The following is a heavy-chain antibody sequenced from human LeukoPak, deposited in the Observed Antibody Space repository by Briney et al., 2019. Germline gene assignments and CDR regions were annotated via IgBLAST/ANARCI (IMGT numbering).Heavy chain of an antibody. D-gene: IGHD1-26*01. V-gene: IGHV4-39*07. CDR1: GGSISSSSYY. CDR3: ALTTWEQRDY. J-gene: IGHJ4*02. CDR2: IYYSGST. Sequence: PSETLSLTCTVSGGSISSSSYYWGWLRQPPGKGLEWIGSIYYSGSTYYNPSLKSRVTISVDTSKNQFSLKLSSVTAADTAVYYCALTTWEQRDYWGQGTLVTVSS.